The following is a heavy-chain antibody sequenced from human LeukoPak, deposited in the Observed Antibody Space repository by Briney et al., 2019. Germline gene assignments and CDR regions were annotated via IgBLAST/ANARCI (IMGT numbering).Heavy chain of an antibody. CDR1: GFTFNYYA. J-gene: IGHJ4*02. D-gene: IGHD3-3*01. CDR2: ISASGGST. V-gene: IGHV3-23*01. CDR3: VKGRYYDFWSGYSLFDY. Sequence: GGSLRLSCAASGFTFNYYAMAWVRQGPGKGLEWVSGISASGGSTYHADSVKGRFTVSRDNSKNTLYLQMNSLRAEDAAVYYCVKGRYYDFWSGYSLFDYWGQGTLVTVSS.